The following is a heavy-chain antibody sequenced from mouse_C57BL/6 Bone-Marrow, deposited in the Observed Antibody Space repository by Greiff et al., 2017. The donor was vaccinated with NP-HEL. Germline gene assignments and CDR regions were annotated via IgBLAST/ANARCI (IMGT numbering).Heavy chain of an antibody. CDR1: GYTFTSYW. D-gene: IGHD1-1*01. J-gene: IGHJ3*01. Sequence: VQLQQPGAELVKPGASVKLSCKASGYTFTSYWMQWVKQRPGQGLEWIGEIDPSDSYTNYNQKFKGKATLTVDTSSSTAYMQLSSLTSEDSAVYYCAKGGVLLRSSFAYWGQGTLVTVSA. CDR3: AKGGVLLRSSFAY. V-gene: IGHV1-50*01. CDR2: IDPSDSYT.